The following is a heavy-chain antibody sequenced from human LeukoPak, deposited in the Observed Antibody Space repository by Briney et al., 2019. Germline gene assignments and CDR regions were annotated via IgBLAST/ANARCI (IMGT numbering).Heavy chain of an antibody. CDR2: IYYSGST. CDR1: GGSISSRSYY. D-gene: IGHD1-7*01. Sequence: SETLSLTCTISGGSISSRSYYWGWIRQPPGKGLEWFGNIYYSGSTYYNPSLKSRVTMSVDTSTTKYPLKQSSVTAAATAVYYCARRSWNYVDYYYYGMDVWGQGTTVTVSS. V-gene: IGHV4-39*01. CDR3: ARRSWNYVDYYYYGMDV. J-gene: IGHJ6*02.